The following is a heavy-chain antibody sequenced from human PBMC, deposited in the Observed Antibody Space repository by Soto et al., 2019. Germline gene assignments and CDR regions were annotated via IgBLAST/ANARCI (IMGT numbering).Heavy chain of an antibody. J-gene: IGHJ2*01. CDR2: IWYDGSNK. CDR3: ARDRTVVAANPDWYFDL. CDR1: GFTFSSYG. Sequence: QVQLVESGGGVVQPGRSLRLSCAASGFTFSSYGMHWVRQAPGKGLEWVAVIWYDGSNKYYADSVKGRFTISRDNSKNTRYLQMNRLRAEDTAVYYCARDRTVVAANPDWYFDLWGRGTLVTVSS. D-gene: IGHD2-15*01. V-gene: IGHV3-33*01.